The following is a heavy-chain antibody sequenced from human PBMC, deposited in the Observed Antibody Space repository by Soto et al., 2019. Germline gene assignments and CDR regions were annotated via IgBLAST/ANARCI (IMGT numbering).Heavy chain of an antibody. CDR3: AKDRNYPRDCFHY. CDR2: ISPNGQGI. CDR1: GFTLSSYG. J-gene: IGHJ4*02. V-gene: IGHV3-23*01. D-gene: IGHD1-7*01. Sequence: GGSLRLSCAASGFTLSSYGMSWVRQAPGKGLEWVSAISPNGQGIYYADSVRGRFTISRDTFKNTVFLHMDSLRAEDTAVYYCAKDRNYPRDCFHYWGQGTLVTVSS.